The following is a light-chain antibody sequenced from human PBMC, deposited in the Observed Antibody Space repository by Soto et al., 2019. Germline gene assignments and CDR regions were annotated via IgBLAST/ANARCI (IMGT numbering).Light chain of an antibody. Sequence: QSALTQPASVSGSPGQSITISYTGTSSDVGSYNLVSWYQQHPGKAPKLMIYEVSKRPSGVSNRFSGSKSGNTASLTISGXQAEDEAAYYCYSYAGSSTLVFGGGTKLTVL. V-gene: IGLV2-23*02. CDR2: EVS. CDR3: YSYAGSSTLV. CDR1: SSDVGSYNL. J-gene: IGLJ3*02.